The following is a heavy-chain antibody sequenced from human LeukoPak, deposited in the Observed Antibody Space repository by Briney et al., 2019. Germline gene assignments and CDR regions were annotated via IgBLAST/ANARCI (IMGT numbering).Heavy chain of an antibody. D-gene: IGHD3-22*01. CDR2: IYTSGST. Sequence: SETLSLTCTVSGGSISSYYWSWIRQPAGKGLEWIGRIYTSGSTNYNPSLKSRVTMSVDTSKNQFSLKLSSVTAADTAVYYCARGRDSSGWRYYGMDVWGKGTTVTVSS. J-gene: IGHJ6*04. CDR3: ARGRDSSGWRYYGMDV. V-gene: IGHV4-4*07. CDR1: GGSISSYY.